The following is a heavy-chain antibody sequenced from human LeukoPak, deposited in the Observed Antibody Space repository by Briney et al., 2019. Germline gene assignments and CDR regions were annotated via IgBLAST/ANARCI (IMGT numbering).Heavy chain of an antibody. V-gene: IGHV4-31*03. Sequence: SETLSLTCTVSGGSISSGGYYWSWIRQLPGKGLEWIGYIYYSGNTYYNPSLKSRVTISVDTSKNQFSLKLSSVTAADTAVYYCARVYGGNVRSLDIWGQGTMVTVSS. CDR3: ARVYGGNVRSLDI. D-gene: IGHD4-23*01. J-gene: IGHJ3*02. CDR2: IYYSGNT. CDR1: GGSISSGGYY.